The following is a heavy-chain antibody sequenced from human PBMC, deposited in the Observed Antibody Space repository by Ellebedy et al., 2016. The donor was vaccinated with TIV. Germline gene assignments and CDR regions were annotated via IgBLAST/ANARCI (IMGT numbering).Heavy chain of an antibody. J-gene: IGHJ4*02. CDR1: GFSLSTSGVG. CDR3: ARDILTGYSPGGADY. D-gene: IGHD3-9*01. Sequence: SGPTLVXPTQTLTQTCTFSGFSLSTSGVGVGWIRQPPGKALEWLALIYWDDDKRYSPSLKSRLTITKDTSKNQVVLTMTNMDPVDTATYYCARDILTGYSPGGADYWGQGTLVTVSS. CDR2: IYWDDDK. V-gene: IGHV2-5*02.